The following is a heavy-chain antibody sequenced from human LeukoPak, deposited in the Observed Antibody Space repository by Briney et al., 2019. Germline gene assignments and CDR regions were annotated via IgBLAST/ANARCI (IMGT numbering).Heavy chain of an antibody. D-gene: IGHD2-21*01. J-gene: IGHJ4*02. CDR1: GFTFSSYS. V-gene: IGHV3-48*02. Sequence: GGSLRLSCAASGFTFSSYSMNWVRQAPGKGLEWVSYISSSSTIYYADSVKGRFTISRDNAKNSLYLQMNSLRDEDTAVYYCARAPPTCGDCYSAFDYWGQGTLVTVSS. CDR2: ISSSSTI. CDR3: ARAPPTCGDCYSAFDY.